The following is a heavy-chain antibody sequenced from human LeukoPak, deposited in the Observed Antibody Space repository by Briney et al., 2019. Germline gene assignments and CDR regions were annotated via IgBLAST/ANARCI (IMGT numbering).Heavy chain of an antibody. CDR1: GGSFSGYY. J-gene: IGHJ4*02. D-gene: IGHD2-2*01. CDR2: INHSGST. CDR3: ARRFLGYCSSTSCFAAGHPNFDY. V-gene: IGHV4-34*01. Sequence: PSETLSLTCAVYGGSFSGYYWSWIRQPPGKGLEWIGEINHSGSTNYNPSLKSRVTISVDTSKNQFSLKLSSVTAADTAVYYCARRFLGYCSSTSCFAAGHPNFDYWGQGTLVTVSS.